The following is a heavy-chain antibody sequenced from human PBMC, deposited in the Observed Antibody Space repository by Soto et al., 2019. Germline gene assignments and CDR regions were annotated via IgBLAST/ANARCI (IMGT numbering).Heavy chain of an antibody. J-gene: IGHJ5*02. CDR3: VRVPGP. CDR1: GGSISSGGYS. CDR2: IYYSGST. Sequence: SETLSLTCAVSGGSISSGGYSWSWIRQPPGKGLEWIGYIYYSGSTNYNPSLKSRVTISVDTSKNQFSLKLSSVTAADTAVYYCVRVPGPWGQGTRVTVSS. V-gene: IGHV4-30-2*01.